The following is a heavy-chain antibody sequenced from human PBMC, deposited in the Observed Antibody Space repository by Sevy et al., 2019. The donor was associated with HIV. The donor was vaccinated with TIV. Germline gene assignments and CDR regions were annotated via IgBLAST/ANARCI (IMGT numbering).Heavy chain of an antibody. CDR2: IYHSGST. V-gene: IGHV4-38-2*02. J-gene: IGHJ6*02. D-gene: IGHD3-3*01. CDR3: ARDLARYDFWSGYYYYYGMDV. Sequence: SETLSLTCAVSGYSISSGYCWGWIRQPPGKGLEWIGSIYHSGSTYYNPSLKSRVTISVDTSKNQFSLKLSSVTAADTAVYYCARDLARYDFWSGYYYYYGMDVWGQGTTVTVSS. CDR1: GYSISSGYC.